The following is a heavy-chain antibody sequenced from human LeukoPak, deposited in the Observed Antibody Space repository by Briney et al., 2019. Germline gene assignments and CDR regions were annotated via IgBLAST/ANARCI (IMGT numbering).Heavy chain of an antibody. J-gene: IGHJ4*02. CDR1: GYTFTSYG. CDR2: ISAYNGNT. D-gene: IGHD5-12*01. V-gene: IGHV1-18*01. CDR3: AISVHSGYDLHNYDY. Sequence: ASVKVSCKASGYTFTSYGTSWVRQAPGQGLEWMGWISAYNGNTNYAQKLQGRVTMTTDTSTSTAYMELRSLRSDDTAVYYCAISVHSGYDLHNYDYWGQGTLVTVSS.